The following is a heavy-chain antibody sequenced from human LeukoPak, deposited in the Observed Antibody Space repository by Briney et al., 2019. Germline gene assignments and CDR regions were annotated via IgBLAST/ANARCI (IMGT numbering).Heavy chain of an antibody. CDR3: ARDLVSTYYDFWSGYYSDSHAFDI. Sequence: SETLSLTCTVSGYSISSGYYWGWIRQPPGKGLEWIGSIYHSGSTYYNPSLKSRDTISVDTSKNQFSLKLSSVTAADTAVYYCARDLVSTYYDFWSGYYSDSHAFDIWGQGTMVTVSS. D-gene: IGHD3-3*01. CDR2: IYHSGST. V-gene: IGHV4-38-2*02. CDR1: GYSISSGYY. J-gene: IGHJ3*02.